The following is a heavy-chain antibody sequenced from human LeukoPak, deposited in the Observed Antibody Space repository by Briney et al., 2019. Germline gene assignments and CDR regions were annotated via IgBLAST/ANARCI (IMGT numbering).Heavy chain of an antibody. CDR1: GGSLSSYY. D-gene: IGHD3-22*01. CDR3: ARGYYDSSVVPPDY. CDR2: IYYSGST. J-gene: IGHJ4*02. V-gene: IGHV4-59*01. Sequence: SETLSLTCTVSGGSLSSYYWSWIRQPPGKGLEWIGYIYYSGSTNYNPSLKSRVTISVDTSKNQFSLKLSSVAAADTAVYYCARGYYDSSVVPPDYWGQGTLVTVSS.